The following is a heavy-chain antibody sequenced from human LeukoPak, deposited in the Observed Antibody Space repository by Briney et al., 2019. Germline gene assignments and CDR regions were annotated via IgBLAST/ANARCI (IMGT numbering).Heavy chain of an antibody. CDR3: ARDFQGRRGYYPLNFDY. CDR2: ISGSGGST. V-gene: IGHV3-23*01. Sequence: GGSLRLSCAASGFTFSNYAMSWVRQAPGKGLEWVSGISGSGGSTYYADSVKGRFTISRDNAKNSLYLQMNSLRAEDTAVYYCARDFQGRRGYYPLNFDYWGQGTLVTVSS. D-gene: IGHD3-22*01. CDR1: GFTFSNYA. J-gene: IGHJ4*02.